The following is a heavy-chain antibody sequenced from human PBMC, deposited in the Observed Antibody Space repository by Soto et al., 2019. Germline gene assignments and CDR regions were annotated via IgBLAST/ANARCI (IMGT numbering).Heavy chain of an antibody. D-gene: IGHD2-2*01. V-gene: IGHV3-7*01. CDR2: IKQDGSEK. CDR3: ARWVVVPAASIFDY. Sequence: PGGSLRLSCAASGFTFSSYWMSWVRQAPGKGLEWVANIKQDGSEKYYVDSVKGRFTISRDNAKNSLYLQMNSLRAEDTAVYYCARWVVVPAASIFDYWGQGTLVTVSS. J-gene: IGHJ4*02. CDR1: GFTFSSYW.